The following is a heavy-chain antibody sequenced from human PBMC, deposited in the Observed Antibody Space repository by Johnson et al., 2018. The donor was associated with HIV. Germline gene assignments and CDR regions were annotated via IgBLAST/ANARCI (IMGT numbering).Heavy chain of an antibody. CDR3: ARSHKVDSGAFDI. D-gene: IGHD1-26*01. V-gene: IGHV3-9*01. CDR2: ISWNSGSI. Sequence: EVQLVESGGGLVQPGRSLRLSCAASGFTFDDYAMHWVRQAPGKGLEWVSGISWNSGSIGYADSVKGRFTISRDNAKNSLYLQMNSLRAGDTAVYYCARSHKVDSGAFDIWGQGTMVTVSS. J-gene: IGHJ3*02. CDR1: GFTFDDYA.